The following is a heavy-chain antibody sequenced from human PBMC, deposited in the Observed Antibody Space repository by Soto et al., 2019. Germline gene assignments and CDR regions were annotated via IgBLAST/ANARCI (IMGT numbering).Heavy chain of an antibody. Sequence: XGTLLLSCAVSGDSISSSNLWHWVRQPPGKGLEWIGEIHHSGTTNYNPSLKSRVAISVDRSKNQFSLKLNSVTAADTAVYYCARVSKYCSATSCYLDPWGQGTLVTVSS. CDR3: ARVSKYCSATSCYLDP. CDR1: GDSISSSNL. J-gene: IGHJ5*02. CDR2: IHHSGTT. V-gene: IGHV4-4*02. D-gene: IGHD2-2*01.